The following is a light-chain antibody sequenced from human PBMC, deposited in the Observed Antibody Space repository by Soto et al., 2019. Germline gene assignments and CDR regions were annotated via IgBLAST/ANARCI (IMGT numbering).Light chain of an antibody. CDR2: EVS. CDR1: SSDVGGYNY. V-gene: IGLV2-14*01. CDR3: SSYAGTYTGL. J-gene: IGLJ1*01. Sequence: QSVLTQPASVSGSPGQSITISCTGTSSDVGGYNYVSWYQQHPGKAPKLMIYEVSNRPSGVSNRFSGSKSGNTASLTISGLQAEDEADYYCSSYAGTYTGLFGTGTKVTVL.